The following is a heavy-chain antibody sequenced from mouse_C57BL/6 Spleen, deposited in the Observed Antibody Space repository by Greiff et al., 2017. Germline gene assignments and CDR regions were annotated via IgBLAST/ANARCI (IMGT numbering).Heavy chain of an antibody. V-gene: IGHV1-50*01. CDR2: IDPSDSYT. CDR3: ARRLTTEDY. Sequence: QFQLQQPGAELVKPGASVKLSCKASGYTFTSYWMQWVKQRPGQGLEWIGEIDPSDSYTNYNQKFKGKATLTVDTSSSTAYMQLSSLTSEDSAVYYCARRLTTEDYWGQGTTLTVSS. J-gene: IGHJ2*01. D-gene: IGHD1-1*01. CDR1: GYTFTSYW.